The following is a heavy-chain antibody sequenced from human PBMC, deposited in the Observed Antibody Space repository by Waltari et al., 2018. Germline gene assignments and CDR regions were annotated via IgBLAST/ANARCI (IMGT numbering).Heavy chain of an antibody. CDR2: ISSGASTI. J-gene: IGHJ4*01. CDR3: ARGEGGANEY. CDR1: GFTFRNYE. Sequence: EVQLVESGGGLVQPGGSLRLLCAASGFTFRNYEMNGVRQAPGKGLEWLSYISSGASTIFYADSVKGRFTISRDNAKNSVYLEMNSLRADDTAMYYCARGEGGANEYWGQGTLVTVSS. V-gene: IGHV3-48*03. D-gene: IGHD1-26*01.